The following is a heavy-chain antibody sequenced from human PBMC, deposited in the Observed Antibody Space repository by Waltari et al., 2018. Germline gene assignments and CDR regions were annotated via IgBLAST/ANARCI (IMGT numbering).Heavy chain of an antibody. CDR2: FFYTGNV. CDR1: NGSISTNTYY. V-gene: IGHV4-39*07. D-gene: IGHD2-2*02. CDR3: AGRPLYTVVWHGFDY. J-gene: IGHJ4*02. Sequence: QLQLQESGPGLVKPSETLSLTCNVSNGSISTNTYYWAWIRQPPGKGLEWIGSFFYTGNVDSNPSLPSRVTMSVDTSRNQFSLKLRSVTAADTAVYYCAGRPLYTVVWHGFDYWGRGALVTVSS.